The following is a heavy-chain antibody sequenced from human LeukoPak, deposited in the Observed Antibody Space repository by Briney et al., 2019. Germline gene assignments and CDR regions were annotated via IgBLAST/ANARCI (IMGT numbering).Heavy chain of an antibody. CDR1: GFTVSSTY. CDR2: LYSGDTT. J-gene: IGHJ4*02. V-gene: IGHV3-66*01. CDR3: TRELAGDPTDY. D-gene: IGHD6-19*01. Sequence: GGSLRLSCAASGFTVSSTYMSWVRQAPGKGLEWASALYSGDTTYYANSVKGRFTISRDDSKSIAYLQMNSLKTEDTAVYYCTRELAGDPTDYWGQGTLVTVSS.